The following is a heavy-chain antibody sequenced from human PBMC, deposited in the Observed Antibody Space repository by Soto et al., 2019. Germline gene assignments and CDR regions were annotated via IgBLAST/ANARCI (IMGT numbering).Heavy chain of an antibody. D-gene: IGHD6-13*01. CDR3: ARTYSSSWPDY. CDR2: IYYSGST. J-gene: IGHJ4*02. V-gene: IGHV4-31*03. CDR1: GGSISSGGYY. Sequence: SETLSLTCTVSGGSISSGGYYWSWIRQHPGKGLEWIGYIYYSGSTYYNPSLKRRVTLSVDTSKNQFSLKLSSVTAAVTAVYYCARTYSSSWPDYWGQGTLVTVSS.